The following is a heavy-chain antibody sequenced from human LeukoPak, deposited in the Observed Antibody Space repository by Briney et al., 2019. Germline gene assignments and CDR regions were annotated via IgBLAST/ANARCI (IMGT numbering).Heavy chain of an antibody. V-gene: IGHV3-23*01. J-gene: IGHJ4*02. CDR1: GFTFSSYA. D-gene: IGHD6-19*01. CDR2: ISGSGGST. CDR3: AKEKAVAGMFDY. Sequence: GGSQSLLRAASGFTFSSYAMSWVSQAPGKGLEWVSAISGSGGSTYYADSVKGRCTISRDNSKNTLFLQMNRLRAEDTAVYYCAKEKAVAGMFDYWGQGT.